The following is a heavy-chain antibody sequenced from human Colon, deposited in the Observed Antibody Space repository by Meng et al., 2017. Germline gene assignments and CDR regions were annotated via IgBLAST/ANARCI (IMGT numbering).Heavy chain of an antibody. V-gene: IGHV3-11*01. D-gene: IGHD6-6*01. CDR3: VTTARQADH. CDR1: GVTFSDLY. Sequence: VQLVESGGGLVKAGGSRRRSCAASGVTFSDLYMSGVRQAPGKGLEWLSYINSGGSDIAYAASVKGRFTISRDNARNSLYLQMSSLRTEDTAVYYCVTTARQADHWGQGTLVTVSS. CDR2: INSGGSDI. J-gene: IGHJ5*02.